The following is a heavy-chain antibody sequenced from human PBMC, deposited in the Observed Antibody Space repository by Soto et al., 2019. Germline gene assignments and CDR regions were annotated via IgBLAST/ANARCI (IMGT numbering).Heavy chain of an antibody. V-gene: IGHV3-23*01. Sequence: EVQLLETGGGLVQPGGSLRLSCAASGFTFSSYAMTWVRQAPGKGLEWVSGISGGGGSTYYADTEKGRFTIYRDNSKNTLILQMNSLRAEDTAVYYCAKDRTTVDYQYGMDVWGQGTTVTVSS. J-gene: IGHJ6*02. CDR3: AKDRTTVDYQYGMDV. CDR1: GFTFSSYA. D-gene: IGHD4-17*01. CDR2: ISGGGGST.